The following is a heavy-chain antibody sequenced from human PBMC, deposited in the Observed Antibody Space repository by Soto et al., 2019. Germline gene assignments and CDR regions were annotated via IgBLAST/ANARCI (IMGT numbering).Heavy chain of an antibody. CDR2: IFYSGNT. V-gene: IGHV4-39*01. CDR3: AKLTGSGRYYVNS. CDR1: GGSITSSSHY. D-gene: IGHD3-10*01. J-gene: IGHJ4*02. Sequence: PSETLSLTCTVSGGSITSSSHYWGWIRQPPGRGLECIGTIFYSGNTYYNPSLEGRIPISIDTSKNQFSLKLRSVTAADSAVYFCAKLTGSGRYYVNSWGQGTLVTVSS.